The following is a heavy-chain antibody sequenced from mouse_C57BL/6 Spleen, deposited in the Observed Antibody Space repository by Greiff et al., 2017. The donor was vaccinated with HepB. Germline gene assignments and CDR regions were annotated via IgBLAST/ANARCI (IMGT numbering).Heavy chain of an antibody. CDR2: INPSTGGT. J-gene: IGHJ4*01. V-gene: IGHV1-42*01. Sequence: EVKLMESGPELVKPGASVKISCKASGYSFTGYYMNWVKQSPEKSLEWIGEINPSTGGTTYNQKFKAKATLTVDKSSSTAYMQLKSLTSEDSAVYYCARRGYETMDYWGQGTSVTVSS. CDR1: GYSFTGYY. D-gene: IGHD2-2*01. CDR3: ARRGYETMDY.